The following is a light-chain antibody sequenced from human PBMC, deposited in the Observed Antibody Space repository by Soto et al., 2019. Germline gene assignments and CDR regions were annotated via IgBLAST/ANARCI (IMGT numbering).Light chain of an antibody. CDR2: DAS. J-gene: IGKJ4*01. CDR1: QGINSA. V-gene: IGKV1-13*02. CDR3: QQSHSYPFP. Sequence: AIQLTQTPSSLSASVGDRVIINCRASQGINSALVWYQQKPGKPPKLLVYDASSLEGGVPSRFSGSRYGTDFTLTISSLQPEDFATYYCQQSHSYPFPFGGGTRVEMK.